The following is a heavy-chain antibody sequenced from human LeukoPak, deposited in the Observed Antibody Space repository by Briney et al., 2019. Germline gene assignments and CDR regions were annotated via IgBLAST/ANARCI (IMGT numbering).Heavy chain of an antibody. V-gene: IGHV4-30-4*01. CDR3: ARAPKYYYDSSGYPNAFDI. Sequence: SQTLSLTCTVSGGSISSGDYYWSWIRQPPGKGLEWIGYIYYSGSTYYNPSLESQVTISVDTSKNQFSLKLSSVTAADTAVYYCARAPKYYYDSSGYPNAFDIWGQGTMVTVSS. J-gene: IGHJ3*02. CDR2: IYYSGST. D-gene: IGHD3-22*01. CDR1: GGSISSGDYY.